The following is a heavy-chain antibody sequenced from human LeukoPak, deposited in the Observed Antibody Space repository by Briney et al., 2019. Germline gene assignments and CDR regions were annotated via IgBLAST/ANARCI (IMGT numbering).Heavy chain of an antibody. CDR1: GGTFSSYA. CDR2: IIPIFGTA. Sequence: SVKVSCKASGGTFSSYAISWVRQAPGQGLEWMGGIIPIFGTANYAQKFQGRVTITADESTSTAYMELSSLRSEDTAVYYCASAYYYDSSGYYPYWGQGTLVTVSS. CDR3: ASAYYYDSSGYYPY. V-gene: IGHV1-69*13. D-gene: IGHD3-22*01. J-gene: IGHJ4*02.